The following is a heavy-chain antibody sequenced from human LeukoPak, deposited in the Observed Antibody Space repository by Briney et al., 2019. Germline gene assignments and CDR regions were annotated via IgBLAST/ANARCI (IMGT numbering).Heavy chain of an antibody. CDR1: AYTFTSYA. CDR3: ARDLAGVVGVTAWFDP. D-gene: IGHD1-26*01. J-gene: IGHJ5*02. Sequence: ASVKVSCKASAYTFTSYAISWVRQAPGQELEWMGWISASNGNTNYAQKLHGRVTMTTDTSTNTVYMELRSLRFDDTAVYYCARDLAGVVGVTAWFDPWGQGTLVTVSS. V-gene: IGHV1-18*01. CDR2: ISASNGNT.